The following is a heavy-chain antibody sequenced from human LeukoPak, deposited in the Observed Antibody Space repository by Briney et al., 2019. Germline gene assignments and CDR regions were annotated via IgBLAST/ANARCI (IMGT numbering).Heavy chain of an antibody. CDR3: ATHKRVEPTTIFDS. CDR1: EFTFSSYA. D-gene: IGHD1-26*01. CDR2: ISSSGGST. J-gene: IGHJ4*02. V-gene: IGHV3-23*01. Sequence: GGSLRLSCAASEFTFSSYAMTWVRQAPGKGLEWVTTISSSGGSTYYADSVKGRFTISRDNSKNTLYLQMNSLRAEDTAVYYCATHKRVEPTTIFDSWGRGALVTVSS.